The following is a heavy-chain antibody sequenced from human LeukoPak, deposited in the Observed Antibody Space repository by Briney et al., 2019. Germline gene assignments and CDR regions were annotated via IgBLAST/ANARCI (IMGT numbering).Heavy chain of an antibody. V-gene: IGHV1-2*02. J-gene: IGHJ4*02. CDR1: GYTFTGYY. Sequence: GASVKVSCKASGYTFTGYYMHWVRQAPGQGLEWMGWINPNTGATKYAEKFQGRVTMTGDTSISTAYMELSRLRSDDTAVYYCATFFYGDWGYFDYWGQGTLVTVSS. CDR2: INPNTGAT. D-gene: IGHD4-17*01. CDR3: ATFFYGDWGYFDY.